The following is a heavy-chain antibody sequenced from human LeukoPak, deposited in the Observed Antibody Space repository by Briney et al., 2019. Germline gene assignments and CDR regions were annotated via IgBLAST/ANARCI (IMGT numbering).Heavy chain of an antibody. V-gene: IGHV3-7*03. CDR3: ARGRDVDS. CDR1: GFTFSSYW. Sequence: GGSLRLSCAASGFTFSSYWMSWVRQAPGKGLEWVANIKQDGSEKYYVDSVKGRFIMSRDNTKNSFYLQMSSLRVEDTAVYYCARGRDVDSWGQGTLVTVSS. CDR2: IKQDGSEK. J-gene: IGHJ5*01.